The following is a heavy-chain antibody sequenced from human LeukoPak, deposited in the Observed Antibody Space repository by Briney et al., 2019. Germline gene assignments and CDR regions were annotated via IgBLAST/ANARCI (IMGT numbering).Heavy chain of an antibody. D-gene: IGHD5-18*01. V-gene: IGHV4-38-2*01. Sequence: SETLSLTCAVSSYSISSGYYWGWVRQPPGQGLEWIRSISHSGSTYYNPSFKSRATISIDTSKNQFSLKLNSVTAADTAMYYCVRAVDSYYFDYWGQGTLVTVSS. CDR1: SYSISSGYY. J-gene: IGHJ4*02. CDR2: ISHSGST. CDR3: VRAVDSYYFDY.